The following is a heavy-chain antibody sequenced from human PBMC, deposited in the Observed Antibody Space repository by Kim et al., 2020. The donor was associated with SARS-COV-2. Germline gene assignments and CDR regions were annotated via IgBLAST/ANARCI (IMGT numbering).Heavy chain of an antibody. D-gene: IGHD1-1*01. V-gene: IGHV3-30*04. J-gene: IGHJ4*02. CDR3: ARDGATGTEFEDY. CDR2: ISYDGSNK. CDR1: GFTFSSYA. Sequence: GGSLRLSCAASGFTFSSYAMHWVRQAPGKGLEWVAVISYDGSNKYYADSVKGRFTISRDNSKNTLYLQMNSLRAEDTAVYYCARDGATGTEFEDYWGQGT.